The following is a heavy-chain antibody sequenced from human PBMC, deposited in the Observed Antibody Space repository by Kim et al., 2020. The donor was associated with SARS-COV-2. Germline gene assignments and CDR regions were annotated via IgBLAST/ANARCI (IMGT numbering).Heavy chain of an antibody. CDR1: GFTFSSYS. J-gene: IGHJ6*02. CDR2: ISSSSSTI. D-gene: IGHD2-2*01. Sequence: GGSLRLSCAASGFTFSSYSMNWVRQAPGKGLEWVSYISSSSSTIYYADSVKGRFTISRDNAKNSLYLQMNSLRDEDTAVYYCAREMPKTSKVYYYYYGMDVWGQGTTVTVSS. V-gene: IGHV3-48*02. CDR3: AREMPKTSKVYYYYYGMDV.